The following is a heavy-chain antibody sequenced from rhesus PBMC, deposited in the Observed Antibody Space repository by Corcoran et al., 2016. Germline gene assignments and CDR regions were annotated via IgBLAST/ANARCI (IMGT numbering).Heavy chain of an antibody. Sequence: EVQLVESGGGLVKPGGSLRLSCVASGFTFSSYEMHWVRQAPGTGLEWVSVISESGCTTYYADSVTGRFTISRDNAQNSLFLQINSLRAEDTAVYYCTPKQVYSSWFDYWGQGVLVTVSS. D-gene: IGHD6-13*01. J-gene: IGHJ4*01. V-gene: IGHV3-100*02. CDR3: TPKQVYSSWFDY. CDR1: GFTFSSYE. CDR2: ISESGCTT.